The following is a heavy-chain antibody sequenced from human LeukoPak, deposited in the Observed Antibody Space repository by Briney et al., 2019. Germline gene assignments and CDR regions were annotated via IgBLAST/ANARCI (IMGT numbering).Heavy chain of an antibody. Sequence: GESQKISCKGSGYSFTSYWIGWVRQMPGKGLEWMGIIYPGDSDTRYSPSFQGQVTISADKSISTAYLQWSSLKASDSAMYYCAIDQAPRMITFGGPRRWFDPWGQGTLVTVSS. CDR1: GYSFTSYW. V-gene: IGHV5-51*01. J-gene: IGHJ5*02. CDR2: IYPGDSDT. D-gene: IGHD3-16*01. CDR3: AIDQAPRMITFGGPRRWFDP.